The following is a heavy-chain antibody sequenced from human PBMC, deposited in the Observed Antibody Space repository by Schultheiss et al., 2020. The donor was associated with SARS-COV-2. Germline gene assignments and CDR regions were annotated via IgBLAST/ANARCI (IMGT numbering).Heavy chain of an antibody. V-gene: IGHV4-59*06. CDR3: AREGMGLRSSAGSLGMDV. CDR2: IYYSGST. J-gene: IGHJ6*02. CDR1: GGSISSYY. D-gene: IGHD4-17*01. Sequence: SETLSLTCTVSGGSISSYYWSWIRQHPGKGLEWIGYIYYSGSTYYNPSLKSRVTISVDTSKNQFSLKLSSVTAADTAVYYCAREGMGLRSSAGSLGMDVWGQGTTVTVSS.